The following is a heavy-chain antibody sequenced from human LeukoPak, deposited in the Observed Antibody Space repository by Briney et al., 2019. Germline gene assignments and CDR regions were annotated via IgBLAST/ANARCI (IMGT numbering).Heavy chain of an antibody. V-gene: IGHV1-2*04. J-gene: IGHJ6*02. CDR2: INPNSGGT. CDR1: GYTFTGYY. CDR3: ASPGITAGYYYYGMDV. D-gene: IGHD3-3*01. Sequence: RGASVTVSCKASGYTFTGYYMHWVRQAPGQGLEWMGWINPNSGGTNYAQKFQGWVTMTRDTSISTAYMELSSLRSEDTAVYYCASPGITAGYYYYGMDVWGQGTTVTVSS.